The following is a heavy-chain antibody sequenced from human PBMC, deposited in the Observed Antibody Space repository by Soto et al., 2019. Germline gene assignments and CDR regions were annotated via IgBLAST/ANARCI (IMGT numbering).Heavy chain of an antibody. CDR2: ISGSGSST. CDR1: GLSFSSYA. V-gene: IGHV3-23*01. J-gene: IGHJ4*02. Sequence: GGSLRLSCAASGLSFSSYAMSWIRQAPGKGLEWVSGISGSGSSTYYADSVKGRFTISRDNSKSTLDLQMNSLRAEDTAFYYCAKDGGRHFDLLLYGFDYWGQGTPVTVSS. CDR3: AKDGGRHFDLLLYGFDY. D-gene: IGHD3-9*01.